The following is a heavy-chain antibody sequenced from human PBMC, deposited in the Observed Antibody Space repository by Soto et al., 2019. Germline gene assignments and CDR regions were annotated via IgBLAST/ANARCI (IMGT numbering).Heavy chain of an antibody. CDR3: AKDSKSVSVSAARVYGMDV. V-gene: IGHV3-23*01. CDR2: TRSNGEHT. Sequence: GGSLRLSCAGSGFMFSNFAMTWGRQAPGKGLEWVSTTRSNGEHTYYADSVKGRFTVSRDNSKNTLFLEMSSLRAEDTAIYYCAKDSKSVSVSAARVYGMDVWGQGTTVTVS. CDR1: GFMFSNFA. J-gene: IGHJ6*02. D-gene: IGHD2-2*01.